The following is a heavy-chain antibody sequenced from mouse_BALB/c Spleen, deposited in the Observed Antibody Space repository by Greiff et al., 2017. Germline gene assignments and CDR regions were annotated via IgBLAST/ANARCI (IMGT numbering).Heavy chain of an antibody. CDR3: AREGEGNYEEYYAMDY. Sequence: VKLVESGPGLVAPSQSLSITCTVSGFSLTSYGVHWVRQPPGKGLEWLGVIWAGGSTNYNSALMSRLSISKDNSKSQVFLKMNSLQTDDTAMYYCAREGEGNYEEYYAMDYWGQGTSVTVSS. J-gene: IGHJ4*01. D-gene: IGHD2-1*01. CDR1: GFSLTSYG. CDR2: IWAGGST. V-gene: IGHV2-9*02.